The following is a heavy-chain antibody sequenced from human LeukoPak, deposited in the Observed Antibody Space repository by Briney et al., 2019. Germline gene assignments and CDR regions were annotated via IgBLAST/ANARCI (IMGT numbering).Heavy chain of an antibody. CDR3: TKGGLRSTPLDY. CDR2: ISGDGSST. D-gene: IGHD3-3*01. Sequence: GGSLRLSCVASGFTFSSSWMYWVRQAPGKGLLWASRISGDGSSTTYADSVKGRFTISRDNAKNTLYLQMNSLRVEDTAVYYCTKGGLRSTPLDYWGQGTLVTVSS. CDR1: GFTFSSSW. V-gene: IGHV3-74*01. J-gene: IGHJ4*02.